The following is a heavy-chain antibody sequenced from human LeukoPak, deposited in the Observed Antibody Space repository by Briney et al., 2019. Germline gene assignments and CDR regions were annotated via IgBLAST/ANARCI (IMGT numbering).Heavy chain of an antibody. J-gene: IGHJ4*02. CDR1: GVTSNSCA. V-gene: IGHV3-30*09. Sequence: GGCLRLSWAAAGVTSNSCAIHWVRQALGKGLEWVAVISCDGSNEYYAVSVSGRFAISRDGSRNTVYLPLSSVRPEDTAVYYCARDQLAYSGCDTLFDYWGPRTLVTVSS. CDR2: ISCDGSNE. D-gene: IGHD5-12*01. CDR3: ARDQLAYSGCDTLFDY.